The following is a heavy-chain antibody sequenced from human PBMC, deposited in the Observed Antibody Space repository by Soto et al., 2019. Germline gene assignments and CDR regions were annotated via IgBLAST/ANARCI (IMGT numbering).Heavy chain of an antibody. CDR3: ARDSAQVLRYFDWLPPSSGSPFDY. D-gene: IGHD3-9*01. V-gene: IGHV3-33*01. J-gene: IGHJ4*02. CDR2: IWYDGSNK. CDR1: GFTFSSYG. Sequence: GGSLRLSCAASGFTFSSYGMHWVRQAPGKGLEWVAVIWYDGSNKYYADSVKGRFTISRDNSKNTLYLQMNSLRAEDTAVYYCARDSAQVLRYFDWLPPSSGSPFDYWGQGTLVTVSS.